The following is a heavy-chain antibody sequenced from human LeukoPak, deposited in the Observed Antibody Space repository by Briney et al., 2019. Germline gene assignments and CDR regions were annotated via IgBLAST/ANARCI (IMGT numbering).Heavy chain of an antibody. D-gene: IGHD3-22*01. V-gene: IGHV4-34*01. CDR3: ARGPYYYDSSGPYYYMDV. CDR1: GGSFSGYY. Sequence: SETLSLTCAVYGGSFSGYYWSWIRQPPGKGLEWIGEINHSGSTNYNPSLKSRVTISVDTSKNQFSLKLISVTAADTAVYYCARGPYYYDSSGPYYYMDVWGKGTTVTVSS. J-gene: IGHJ6*03. CDR2: INHSGST.